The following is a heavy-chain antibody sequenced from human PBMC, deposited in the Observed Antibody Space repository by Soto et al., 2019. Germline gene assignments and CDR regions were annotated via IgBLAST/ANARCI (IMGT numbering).Heavy chain of an antibody. D-gene: IGHD3-3*01. V-gene: IGHV3-30-3*01. CDR3: ARDLNPQYYDFWSGLDY. Sequence: GGSLRLSCAASGFTFSSYAMHWVRQAPGKGLEWVAVISYDGSNKYYADSMKGRFTISRDNSKNTLYLQMNSLRAEDTAVYYCARDLNPQYYDFWSGLDYWGQGTLVTVSS. CDR2: ISYDGSNK. CDR1: GFTFSSYA. J-gene: IGHJ4*02.